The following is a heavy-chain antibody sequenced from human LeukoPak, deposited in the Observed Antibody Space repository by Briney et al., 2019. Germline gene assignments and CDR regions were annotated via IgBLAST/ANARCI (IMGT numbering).Heavy chain of an antibody. Sequence: PGGSLRLSCAASGFTFKSYAMTWVRQAPGKGLEWVSTISSSGANTYYADSVKGLFTISRDNSKNTLYLQLNSLRAEDSAIYYCAKGACASSGWIGDYWGQGTEVTVSS. V-gene: IGHV3-23*01. J-gene: IGHJ4*02. CDR2: ISSSGANT. CDR1: GFTFKSYA. D-gene: IGHD6-19*01. CDR3: AKGACASSGWIGDY.